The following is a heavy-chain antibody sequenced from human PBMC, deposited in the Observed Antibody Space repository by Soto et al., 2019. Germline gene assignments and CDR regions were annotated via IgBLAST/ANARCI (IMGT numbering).Heavy chain of an antibody. CDR3: AKSYAFDI. CDR1: GGSFSGYY. J-gene: IGHJ3*02. V-gene: IGHV4-34*01. D-gene: IGHD3-16*02. Sequence: SETLSLTCAVYGGSFSGYYWSWIRQPPGKGLEWIGEINHSGSTNYNPSLKSRVTISVDTSKNQFSLKLSSVTAADTAVYYCAKSYAFDIWGQGTMVTVSS. CDR2: INHSGST.